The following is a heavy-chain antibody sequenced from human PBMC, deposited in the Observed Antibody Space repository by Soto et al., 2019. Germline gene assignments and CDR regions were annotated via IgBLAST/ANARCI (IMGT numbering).Heavy chain of an antibody. CDR2: ISFDGTKK. J-gene: IGHJ4*02. CDR1: RFTFSDYA. Sequence: QVRLEESGGGVVQPGASRRLSCVASRFTFSDYALHWVRQAPGKGLEWAALISFDGTKKFYADSVKGRFTISRDNSKNTLYLQMNDLGPADTAVYYCARLLDGRHSYGIATSYYWGQGTLVTVSS. V-gene: IGHV3-30-3*01. D-gene: IGHD5-18*01. CDR3: ARLLDGRHSYGIATSYY.